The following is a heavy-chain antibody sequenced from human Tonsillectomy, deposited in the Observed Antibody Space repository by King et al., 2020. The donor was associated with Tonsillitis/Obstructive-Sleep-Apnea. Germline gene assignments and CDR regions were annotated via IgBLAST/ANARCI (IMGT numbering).Heavy chain of an antibody. D-gene: IGHD5/OR15-5a*01. CDR3: ARQWQVSTLPKLDY. V-gene: IGHV5-51*01. Sequence: VQLVESGAELKNPGESLKISCEASGYDFSTYWIGWVRQMPGKGLEWMGIIYPGDSETRYSPSFQGQVTISVDKSMNTAYVQWSSLQASDTAIYYCARQWQVSTLPKLDYWGQGTMVTVSS. CDR2: IYPGDSET. CDR1: GYDFSTYW. J-gene: IGHJ4*02.